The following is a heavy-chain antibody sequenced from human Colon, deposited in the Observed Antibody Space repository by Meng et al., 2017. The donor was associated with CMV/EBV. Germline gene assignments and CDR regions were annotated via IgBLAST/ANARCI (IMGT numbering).Heavy chain of an antibody. Sequence: GGSLRLSCAASGFTFSTYWMSWVRQAPGKGLEWVANIKQDGSEKYYVESVKGRFTISRDNSKNKVYLQLNSLRPDDTGVYYCAKDGKEYSTGWNFDSWGQGTLVTVSS. CDR3: AKDGKEYSTGWNFDS. CDR1: GFTFSTYW. J-gene: IGHJ4*02. D-gene: IGHD6-19*01. CDR2: IKQDGSEK. V-gene: IGHV3-7*04.